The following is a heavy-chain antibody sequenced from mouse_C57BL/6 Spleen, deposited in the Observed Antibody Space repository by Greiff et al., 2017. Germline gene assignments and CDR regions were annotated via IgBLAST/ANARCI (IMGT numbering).Heavy chain of an antibody. Sequence: EVNLVESEGGLVQPGSSMKLSCTASGFTFSDYYMAWVRQVPEKGLEWVANINYDGSSTYYLDSLKSRFIISRDNAKNILYLQMSSLKSEDTATYYCARGLTGVYFDYWGQGTTLTVSS. V-gene: IGHV5-16*01. CDR3: ARGLTGVYFDY. J-gene: IGHJ2*01. D-gene: IGHD4-1*01. CDR2: INYDGSST. CDR1: GFTFSDYY.